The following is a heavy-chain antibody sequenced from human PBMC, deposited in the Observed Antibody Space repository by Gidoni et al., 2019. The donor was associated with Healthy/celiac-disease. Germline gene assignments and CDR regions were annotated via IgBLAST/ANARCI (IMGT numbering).Heavy chain of an antibody. CDR3: ARIRTAARPSFRDYYYYGMDV. CDR2: IFSNDEK. V-gene: IGHV2-26*01. Sequence: QVTLKESGPVLVKPTETLTLTCTVSGFSLSNARLGVSWIRQPPGKALEWLAHIFSNDEKSYSTSLKSRLTISKDTSKSQVVLTMTNMDPVDTATYYCARIRTAARPSFRDYYYYGMDVWGQGTTVTVSS. D-gene: IGHD6-6*01. J-gene: IGHJ6*02. CDR1: GFSLSNARLG.